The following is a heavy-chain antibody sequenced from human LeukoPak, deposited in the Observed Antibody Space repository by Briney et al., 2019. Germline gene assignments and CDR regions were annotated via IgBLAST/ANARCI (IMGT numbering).Heavy chain of an antibody. V-gene: IGHV3-30*02. CDR2: IRYDGSNK. J-gene: IGHJ4*02. D-gene: IGHD3-3*01. CDR3: AKAPRIFGVTTLDGFDY. CDR1: GFTFSSYG. Sequence: SGGSLRLSCAASGFTFSSYGMHWVRQAPGKGLEWVAFIRYDGSNKYYADSVKGRFTISRDNSKNTLYLQMNSLRAEDTAVSYCAKAPRIFGVTTLDGFDYWGQGTLVTVSS.